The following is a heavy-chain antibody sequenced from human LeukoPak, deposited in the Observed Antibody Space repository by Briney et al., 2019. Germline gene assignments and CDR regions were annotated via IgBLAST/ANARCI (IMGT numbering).Heavy chain of an antibody. CDR2: ISYDGSDK. J-gene: IGHJ3*02. V-gene: IGHV3-30*03. D-gene: IGHD1-26*01. CDR1: GFTFNTYA. Sequence: PGRSLRLSCAASGFTFNTYAMHWVRQAPGKGLEWVAVISYDGSDKYYADSAKGRFTISRDNAKNSLYLQMNSLRAEDTAVYYCARFGGSNDAFDIWGQGTMVTVSS. CDR3: ARFGGSNDAFDI.